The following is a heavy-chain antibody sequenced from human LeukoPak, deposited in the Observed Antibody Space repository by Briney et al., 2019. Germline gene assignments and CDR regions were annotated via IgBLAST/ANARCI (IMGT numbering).Heavy chain of an antibody. CDR1: GGSISSSNSY. D-gene: IGHD4-23*01. CDR3: ARERGGNSPFDGMDV. V-gene: IGHV4-39*07. Sequence: SETLSLTCTVSGGSISSSNSYWGWIRQPPGKGLEWIGTIYYSGSTYYNPSLKSRVTISLDTSKNQFSLKVSSVTAADTAVYYCARERGGNSPFDGMDVWGQGTTVTVSS. CDR2: IYYSGST. J-gene: IGHJ6*02.